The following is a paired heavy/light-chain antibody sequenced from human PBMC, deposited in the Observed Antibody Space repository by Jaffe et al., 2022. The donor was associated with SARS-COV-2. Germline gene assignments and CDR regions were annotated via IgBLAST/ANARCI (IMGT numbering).Heavy chain of an antibody. Sequence: QVQLVESGGGVVQPGRPLRLSCAASGFTFRSYAMHWVRQAPGKGLEWLAVISYEGSKEYYADSVKGRFTISRDNSKNTLYLQMDSLRVEDTAVYYCARVRVEVSRLDACDLWGQGTMVTVSS. CDR2: ISYEGSKE. V-gene: IGHV3-30*04. J-gene: IGHJ3*01. CDR1: GFTFRSYA. CDR3: ARVRVEVSRLDACDL. D-gene: IGHD3-22*01.
Light chain of an antibody. Sequence: QSALTQPASVSGSPGQSITISCTGTSSDVGGYNYVSWYQQHPGKAPKLMIYGVSNRPSGVSNRFSGSKSGNTASLTISGLQAEDEADYYCSSYTSSSTYVFGTGTKATVL. CDR3: SSYTSSSTYV. J-gene: IGLJ1*01. CDR1: SSDVGGYNY. CDR2: GVS. V-gene: IGLV2-14*01.